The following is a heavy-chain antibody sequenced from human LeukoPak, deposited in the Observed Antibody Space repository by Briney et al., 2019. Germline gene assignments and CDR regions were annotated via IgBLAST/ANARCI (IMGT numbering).Heavy chain of an antibody. V-gene: IGHV4-59*08. J-gene: IGHJ4*02. CDR1: GGSISSYY. CDR2: IYYSGST. CDR3: ARGGGVVGATTWNY. Sequence: SETLSLTCTVSGGSISSYYWSWIRQPPGKGLEWIGYIYYSGSTNYNPPLKSRVTISVDTSKNQFSLKLSSATAADTAVYYCARGGGVVGATTWNYWGQGTLVTVSS. D-gene: IGHD1-26*01.